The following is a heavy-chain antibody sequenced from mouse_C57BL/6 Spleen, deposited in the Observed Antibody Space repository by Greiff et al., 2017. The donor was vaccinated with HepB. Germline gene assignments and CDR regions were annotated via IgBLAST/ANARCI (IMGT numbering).Heavy chain of an antibody. D-gene: IGHD2-3*01. CDR3: ARWEAYDGYSYYFDY. CDR1: GYAFSSSW. J-gene: IGHJ2*01. V-gene: IGHV1-82*01. Sequence: VMLVESGPELVKPGASVKISCKASGYAFSSSWMNWVKQRPGKGLEWIGRIYPGDGDTNYNGKFKGKATLTADKSSSTAYMQLSSLTSEDSAVYFCARWEAYDGYSYYFDYWGQGTTLTVSS. CDR2: IYPGDGDT.